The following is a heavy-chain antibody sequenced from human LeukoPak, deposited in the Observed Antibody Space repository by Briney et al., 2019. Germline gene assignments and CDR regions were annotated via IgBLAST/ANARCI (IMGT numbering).Heavy chain of an antibody. CDR1: GNTLTELS. J-gene: IGHJ4*02. CDR3: ATELTGAFDY. V-gene: IGHV1-24*01. D-gene: IGHD7-27*01. CDR2: FDPEDGET. Sequence: ASVKVSCKVSGNTLTELSMHWVRQAPGKGLEWMGGFDPEDGETMCAQTFKGRITMTEDTSTDTAYMELSSLGSEDTAVYYCATELTGAFDYWGQGTLVTVSS.